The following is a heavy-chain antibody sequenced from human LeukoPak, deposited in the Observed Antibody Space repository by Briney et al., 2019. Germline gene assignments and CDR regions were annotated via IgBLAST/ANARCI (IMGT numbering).Heavy chain of an antibody. V-gene: IGHV1-69*11. CDR1: GVTFRTYA. D-gene: IGHD3-22*01. Sequence: ASVKVSCKASGVTFRTYAITWVRQAPGQGLEWMGRIIPMLGTANYAQKFQGRVTITTDESTSTAYMELGSLRSEDTAMYYCARQYYYDSSGYYVGGAFDIWGQGTMVTVSS. CDR3: ARQYYYDSSGYYVGGAFDI. J-gene: IGHJ3*02. CDR2: IIPMLGTA.